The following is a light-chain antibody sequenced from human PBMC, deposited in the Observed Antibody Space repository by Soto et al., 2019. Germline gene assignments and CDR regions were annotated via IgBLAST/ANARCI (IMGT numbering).Light chain of an antibody. CDR1: NSDVGGYDH. CDR3: SSFTRSGTLA. Sequence: QSALAQPASVSGSPGQSITISCTGTNSDVGGYDHVSWFQQHPGKAPRLMIYDVTNRPSGVPNRFSGSKTGNTASLIISGRQAEDEADYYCSSFTRSGTLAFGGGTKLTVL. CDR2: DVT. V-gene: IGLV2-14*01. J-gene: IGLJ2*01.